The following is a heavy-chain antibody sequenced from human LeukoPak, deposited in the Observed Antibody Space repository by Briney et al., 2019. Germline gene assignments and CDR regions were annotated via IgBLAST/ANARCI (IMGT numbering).Heavy chain of an antibody. V-gene: IGHV1-2*02. CDR2: INPNSGGT. CDR3: ARDTATAGAFDI. D-gene: IGHD2-21*02. Sequence: ASVKVSCKASGYTFTGYYMHWVRQAPGQGLEWMGWINPNSGGTNYAQKFQGRVTMTRDTSISTAYMELSRLRSDDMAVYYCARDTATAGAFDIWGQGTMVTVSS. J-gene: IGHJ3*02. CDR1: GYTFTGYY.